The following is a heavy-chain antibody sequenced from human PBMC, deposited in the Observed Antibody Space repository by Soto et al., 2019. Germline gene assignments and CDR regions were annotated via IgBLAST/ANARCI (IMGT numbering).Heavy chain of an antibody. CDR3: VRDSHGDY. Sequence: EVQLVESGGGLVQPGGSLRLSCAASGFTFSNYWMHWVRQAPGKGLAWVARIDHDGSTDYAGSVRGRFTVSRDNAESMLYLQMNSLRDHDTALYYCVRDSHGDYWGQGTLVTVSS. CDR1: GFTFSNYW. J-gene: IGHJ4*02. V-gene: IGHV3-74*01. CDR2: IDHDGST.